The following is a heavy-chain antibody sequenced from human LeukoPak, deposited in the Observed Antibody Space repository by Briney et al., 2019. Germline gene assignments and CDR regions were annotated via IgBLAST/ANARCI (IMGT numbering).Heavy chain of an antibody. CDR2: IYPGDSDT. Sequence: ECLKISCKGSRYSLTSYWIGWVRQMPGKGLEWMGIIYPGDSDTRYSPSFQGQVTISADKSISTAYLQWSSLKASHTAMYYCARRFFGVVINPTNGAFHIWVQGTMVTVSS. D-gene: IGHD3-3*01. CDR1: RYSLTSYW. V-gene: IGHV5-51*01. CDR3: ARRFFGVVINPTNGAFHI. J-gene: IGHJ3*02.